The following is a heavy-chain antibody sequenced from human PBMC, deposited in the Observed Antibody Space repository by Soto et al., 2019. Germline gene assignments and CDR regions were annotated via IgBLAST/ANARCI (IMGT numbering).Heavy chain of an antibody. CDR2: IKSKTDGGTT. J-gene: IGHJ4*02. V-gene: IGHV3-15*01. D-gene: IGHD2-15*01. Sequence: EVQLVESGGGLVKPGGSLRLSCAASGFTFSNAWMSWVRQAPGKGLEWVGRIKSKTDGGTTDYAAPVKGRFTISRDDSKNTLYLQMNSLKTEDTAVYYCIGPLGYCSGGSCTSPLYFDYWGQGTLVTVSS. CDR1: GFTFSNAW. CDR3: IGPLGYCSGGSCTSPLYFDY.